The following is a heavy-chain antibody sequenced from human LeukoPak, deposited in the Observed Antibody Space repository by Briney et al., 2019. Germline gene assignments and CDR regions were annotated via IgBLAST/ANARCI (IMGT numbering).Heavy chain of an antibody. CDR2: IYYSGST. CDR3: ARGTVDAGFIDY. J-gene: IGHJ4*02. Sequence: SETLSLTCTVSGCSISSYYWSWIRQPPGKGLDWIGYIYYSGSTNYNPSLNSRVTISVDTSKNQFSLKLSSVTAADTAVYYCARGTVDAGFIDYWGQGTLVTVSS. D-gene: IGHD2-15*01. V-gene: IGHV4-59*01. CDR1: GCSISSYY.